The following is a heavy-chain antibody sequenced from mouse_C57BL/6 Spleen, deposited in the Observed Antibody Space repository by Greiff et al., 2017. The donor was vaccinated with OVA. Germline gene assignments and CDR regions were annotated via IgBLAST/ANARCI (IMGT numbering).Heavy chain of an antibody. D-gene: IGHD1-1*01. Sequence: QVQLQQPGAELVKPGASVKLSCKASGYTFTSYWMHWVKQRPGQGLEWIGMIHPNSGSTNYNEKFKSKATLTVDTSSSTAYMHLSSLTSDDSAVYYCARRYGSSAWFAYWGQGTLVTVSA. CDR2: IHPNSGST. CDR1: GYTFTSYW. J-gene: IGHJ3*01. V-gene: IGHV1-64*01. CDR3: ARRYGSSAWFAY.